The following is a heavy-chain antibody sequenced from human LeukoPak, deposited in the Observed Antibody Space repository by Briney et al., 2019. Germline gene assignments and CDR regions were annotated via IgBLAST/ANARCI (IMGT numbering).Heavy chain of an antibody. Sequence: SETLSLTCTVSGGSISSSSYSWGWIRQPPGKGLEWSGSIYYSGSTYYNPSLKSRVTISVDTSKNQFSLKLSSVTAADTAVYYCARGRYYYDTWGQGTLVTVSS. J-gene: IGHJ5*02. CDR2: IYYSGST. D-gene: IGHD3-22*01. V-gene: IGHV4-39*01. CDR3: ARGRYYYDT. CDR1: GGSISSSSYS.